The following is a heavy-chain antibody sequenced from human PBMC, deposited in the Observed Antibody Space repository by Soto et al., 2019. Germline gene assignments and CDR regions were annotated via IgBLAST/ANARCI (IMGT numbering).Heavy chain of an antibody. CDR3: ARGRYGDY. Sequence: QVHLVQSGAEVKKPGASVKVSCKGSGYGFTTYGITWVRQAPGQGLEWMAWISAHNGNTDYAQNLQGRVTVTRDTSTSTAYMELRSLRSDATAVYYCARGRYGDYWGQGALVTVSS. J-gene: IGHJ4*02. CDR2: ISAHNGNT. D-gene: IGHD1-1*01. V-gene: IGHV1-18*01. CDR1: GYGFTTYG.